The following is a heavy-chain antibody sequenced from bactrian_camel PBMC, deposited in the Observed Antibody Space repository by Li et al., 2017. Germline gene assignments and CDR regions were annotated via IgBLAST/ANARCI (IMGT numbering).Heavy chain of an antibody. CDR3: AEGRGSRGEHCYSLNY. D-gene: IGHD6*01. CDR2: IRKSGGET. V-gene: IGHV3-3*01. CDR1: GYSTSGSYC. Sequence: VQLVESGGGTVKPGGSLRLSCQASGYSTSGSYCMGWFRQAPGKEREGIAAIRKSGGETWYHDSVEGRFTISQDNAKNTVYLQMDNLQPEDTAMYYCAEGRGSRGEHCYSLNYWGQGTQVTVS. J-gene: IGHJ4*01.